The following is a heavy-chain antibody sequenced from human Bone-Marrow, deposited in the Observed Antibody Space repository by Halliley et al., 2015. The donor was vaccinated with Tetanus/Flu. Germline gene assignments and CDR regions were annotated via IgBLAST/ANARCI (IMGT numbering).Heavy chain of an antibody. CDR2: TMDRGPT. Sequence: PGRGLEWIWYTMDRGPTFFSPALKGRVAFSIDASKNRFSLRLTSVTPSDTAVYYCARHAWGIDSWGPGMLVTVSS. D-gene: IGHD3-16*01. V-gene: IGHV4-59*08. CDR3: ARHAWGIDS. J-gene: IGHJ5*01.